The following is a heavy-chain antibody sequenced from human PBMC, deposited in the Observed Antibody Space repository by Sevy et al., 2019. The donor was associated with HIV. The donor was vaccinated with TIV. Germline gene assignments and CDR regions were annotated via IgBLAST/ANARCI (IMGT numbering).Heavy chain of an antibody. D-gene: IGHD5-12*01. Sequence: GESLKISCKGSGYSFTSYWIGWVRQMPGKGLEWMGIIYPGDSDTKYSPSFQGQVTISADKSIGTAYLQWSSLKASDTAMYYCARRLSGYDLGGDYWGQGTLVTVSS. J-gene: IGHJ4*02. CDR1: GYSFTSYW. CDR3: ARRLSGYDLGGDY. V-gene: IGHV5-51*01. CDR2: IYPGDSDT.